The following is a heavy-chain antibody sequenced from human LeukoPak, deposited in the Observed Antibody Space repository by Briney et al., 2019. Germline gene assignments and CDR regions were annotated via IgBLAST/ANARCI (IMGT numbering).Heavy chain of an antibody. Sequence: GGSLRLSCAASGFTFSSYAMHWVRQAPGKGLEWVAVISYDGSNKYYADSVKGRFTISRDNSKNTLYLQMNSLRAEDTAVYYCARIGVRRLFDSWGQGTLVTVSS. CDR1: GFTFSSYA. J-gene: IGHJ4*02. D-gene: IGHD3-10*01. CDR3: ARIGVRRLFDS. CDR2: ISYDGSNK. V-gene: IGHV3-30-3*01.